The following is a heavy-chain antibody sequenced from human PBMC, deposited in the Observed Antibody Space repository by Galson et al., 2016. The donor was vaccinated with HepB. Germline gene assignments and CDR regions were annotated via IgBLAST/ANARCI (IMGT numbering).Heavy chain of an antibody. CDR1: GFTFSSYA. CDR3: ARDIVVVPDGMDV. J-gene: IGHJ6*04. D-gene: IGHD2-2*01. CDR2: ISYDGSKK. V-gene: IGHV3-30-3*01. Sequence: SLRLSCAASGFTFSSYAMHWVRQAPGKGLEWVAVISYDGSKKYYADSVKGRFTISRDNSKNTLYLQMDSLRAEDTAVYYCARDIVVVPDGMDVWGKGTTVTVSS.